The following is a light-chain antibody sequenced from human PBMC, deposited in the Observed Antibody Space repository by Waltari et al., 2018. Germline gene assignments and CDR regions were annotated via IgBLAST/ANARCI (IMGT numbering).Light chain of an antibody. J-gene: IGLJ2*01. CDR2: GNT. Sequence: QSVLTQPPSVSAAPGQKVTISCSGSSSTVGSYEVSWSQQVPGAAPKLLIYGNTHRPSGIPDRFSGSKSGTATLDITGLQTGDEADYYCATWDSSLNSVVFGGGTKLTVL. CDR3: ATWDSSLNSVV. V-gene: IGLV1-51*01. CDR1: SSTVGSYE.